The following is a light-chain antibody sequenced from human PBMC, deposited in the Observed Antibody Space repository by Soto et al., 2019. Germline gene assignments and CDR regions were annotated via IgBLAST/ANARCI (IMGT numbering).Light chain of an antibody. J-gene: IGKJ2*01. CDR3: HQYYSTPYT. CDR2: WAS. Sequence: DIVMTQSPDSLAVSLGERATINCKSSQSVLYSSNNKNYLAWYQQKPGQPPKLLIYWASTRESGVPHRFSGXGXGXXXXXTXXSLQAEDVXXYYYHQYYSTPYTFGQGTKLEIK. CDR1: QSVLYSSNNKNY. V-gene: IGKV4-1*01.